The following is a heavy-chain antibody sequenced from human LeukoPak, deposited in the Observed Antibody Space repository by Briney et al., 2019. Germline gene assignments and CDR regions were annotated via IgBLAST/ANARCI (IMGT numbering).Heavy chain of an antibody. CDR3: ARDFYDSSGYYYGY. J-gene: IGHJ4*02. V-gene: IGHV3-23*01. Sequence: GGSLRLSCAASGFTFSDFTMSWVRQAPGKGLEWVSAISASADKTYYADSVKGRFTISRDNSKGTLYLQMNSLRAEDTALYYCARDFYDSSGYYYGYWGQGTLVTVSS. D-gene: IGHD3-22*01. CDR1: GFTFSDFT. CDR2: ISASADKT.